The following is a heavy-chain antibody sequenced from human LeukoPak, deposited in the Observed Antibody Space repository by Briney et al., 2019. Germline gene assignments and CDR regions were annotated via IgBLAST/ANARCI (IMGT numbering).Heavy chain of an antibody. D-gene: IGHD2/OR15-2a*01. CDR1: GFTFSSYE. CDR3: ARAQGDRYILSHYYYYMDV. V-gene: IGHV3-48*03. Sequence: GGSLRLSCAASGFTFSSYEMNWVRQAPGKGLEWVSYISSSGSTIYYADAVKGRFTISRDNVDNSLVLQMDGLTVDDTAVYFCARAQGDRYILSHYYYYMDVWGKGTTVTISS. J-gene: IGHJ6*03. CDR2: ISSSGSTI.